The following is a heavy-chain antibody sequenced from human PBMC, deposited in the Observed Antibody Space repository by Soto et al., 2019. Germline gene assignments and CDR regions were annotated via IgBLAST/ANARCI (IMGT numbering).Heavy chain of an antibody. D-gene: IGHD2-15*01. V-gene: IGHV3-23*01. CDR3: ARKNVVVLGNHCFL. Sequence: GGSLRLSCAASGFIFSDYVMSWVRQAPGKGLEWVSSISDSGDSTYSADSVKGRFTISRDNSKNTRYLQMNSLRAEDTAVYYCARKNVVVLGNHCFLWGQGSLVTVSS. CDR1: GFIFSDYV. CDR2: ISDSGDST. J-gene: IGHJ4*02.